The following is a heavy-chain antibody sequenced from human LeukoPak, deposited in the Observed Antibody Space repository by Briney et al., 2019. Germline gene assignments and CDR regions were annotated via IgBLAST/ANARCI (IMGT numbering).Heavy chain of an antibody. CDR1: GGSISSYY. CDR2: IYYSGGT. V-gene: IGHV4-59*01. Sequence: PSETLSLTCTVSGGSISSYYWSWIRQPPGKGLEWIGYIYYSGGTNYNPSLKSRVTISVDASKNQFSLKLSSVTAADTAVYYCSSFPEPGYCTSSTCYYFDLWGQGTLVTVSS. CDR3: SSFPEPGYCTSSTCYYFDL. J-gene: IGHJ4*02. D-gene: IGHD2-15*01.